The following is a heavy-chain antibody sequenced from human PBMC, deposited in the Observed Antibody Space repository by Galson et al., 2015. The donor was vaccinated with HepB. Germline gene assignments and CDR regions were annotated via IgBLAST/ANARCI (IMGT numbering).Heavy chain of an antibody. D-gene: IGHD3-9*01. CDR1: GFTFNDYG. CDR2: ITWNSGSI. Sequence: SLRLSCAASGFTFNDYGMHWVRQTPGKGLEWVSGITWNSGSIVYADSVKSRFTISRDNAKNSLYLQMSSLRAEDTAIYYCAKVTSYFPFDAFDIWGQGTTVTVSS. CDR3: AKVTSYFPFDAFDI. J-gene: IGHJ3*02. V-gene: IGHV3-9*01.